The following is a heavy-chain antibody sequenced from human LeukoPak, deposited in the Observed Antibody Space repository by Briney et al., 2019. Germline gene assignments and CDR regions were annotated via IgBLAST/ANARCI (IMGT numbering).Heavy chain of an antibody. J-gene: IGHJ4*02. CDR2: ISSSSSTI. Sequence: GGSLRLSCAASGFTFSSYEMNWVRQAPGKGLEWVSYISSSSSTIYYADSVKGRFTISRDNAKNSLYLQMNSLRAEDTAVYYCARNDDYGDLTFDYWGQGTLVTVSS. V-gene: IGHV3-48*01. CDR1: GFTFSSYE. D-gene: IGHD4-17*01. CDR3: ARNDDYGDLTFDY.